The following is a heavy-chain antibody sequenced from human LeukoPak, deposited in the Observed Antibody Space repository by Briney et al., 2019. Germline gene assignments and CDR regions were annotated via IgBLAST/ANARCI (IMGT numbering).Heavy chain of an antibody. J-gene: IGHJ5*01. CDR3: AKDRAYGDWNPPETFFDS. V-gene: IGHV3-30*18. CDR2: ISNDGNKK. CDR1: GFTFESYG. D-gene: IGHD4-17*01. Sequence: GGSLRLSCAASGFTFESYGMRWVRQAPGKGREWVAVISNDGNKKYYGDSVKGRFTISRDNSKKTLYLQMNSLRPEDAAVYYCAKDRAYGDWNPPETFFDSWGQGTLVTVSS.